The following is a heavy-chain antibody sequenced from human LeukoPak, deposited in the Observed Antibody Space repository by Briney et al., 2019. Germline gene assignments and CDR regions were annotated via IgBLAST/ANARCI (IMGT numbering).Heavy chain of an antibody. J-gene: IGHJ6*03. CDR1: GGSISNYF. V-gene: IGHV4-59*01. D-gene: IGHD1-26*01. CDR3: ASAVGFYYYMDV. CDR2: IYYSGST. Sequence: SETLSLTCTVSGGSISNYFWSWIRQPPGKGLEWIGYIYYSGSTNYNPSLKSRVTISVDTSKNQFSLKLSSVTAADTAVYYCASAVGFYYYMDVWDKGTTVTVSS.